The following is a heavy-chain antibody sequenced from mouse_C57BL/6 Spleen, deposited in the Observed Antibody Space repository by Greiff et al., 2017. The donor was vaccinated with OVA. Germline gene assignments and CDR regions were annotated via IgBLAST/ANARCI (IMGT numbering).Heavy chain of an antibody. V-gene: IGHV1-54*01. CDR3: ARHYDYDGAWFAY. CDR2: INPGSGGT. CDR1: GYAFTNYL. J-gene: IGHJ3*01. D-gene: IGHD2-4*01. Sequence: VQLQQSGAELVRPGTSVKVSCKASGYAFTNYLIEWVKQRPGQGLEWIGVINPGSGGTNYNEKFKGKATLTADKSSSTAYMQLSSLTSEDSAVFFCARHYDYDGAWFAYWGQGTLVTVSA.